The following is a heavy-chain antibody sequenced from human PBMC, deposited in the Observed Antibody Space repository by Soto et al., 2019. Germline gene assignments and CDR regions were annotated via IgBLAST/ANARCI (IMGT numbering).Heavy chain of an antibody. V-gene: IGHV1-46*01. CDR1: GYTFTSYY. CDR2: INPSGGST. CDR3: ARVVFDYYDRSAKSAFDI. D-gene: IGHD3-22*01. Sequence: ASVKVSCKASGYTFTSYYMHWVRQAPGQGLEWMGIINPSGGSTSYAQKFQGRATMTRDTSTSTVYMELSSLRSEDTAVYYCARVVFDYYDRSAKSAFDIWGQGTMVTVSS. J-gene: IGHJ3*02.